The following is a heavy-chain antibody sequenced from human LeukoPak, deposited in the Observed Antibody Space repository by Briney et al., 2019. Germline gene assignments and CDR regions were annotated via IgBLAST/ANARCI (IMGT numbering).Heavy chain of an antibody. D-gene: IGHD1-26*01. CDR1: GFTFSSYA. CDR2: ISGSGRST. Sequence: GGSLRLSCAASGFTFSSYAMIWVRQAPGTGLEWVSGISGSGRSTYYADSVKARFTISRDNSKNTLYLQMNSLRAEDTAVYYCARGGVGTYSFDYWGQGTLVTVSS. J-gene: IGHJ4*02. V-gene: IGHV3-23*01. CDR3: ARGGVGTYSFDY.